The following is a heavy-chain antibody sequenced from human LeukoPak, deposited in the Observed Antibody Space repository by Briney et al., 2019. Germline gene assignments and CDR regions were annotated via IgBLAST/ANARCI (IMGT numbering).Heavy chain of an antibody. D-gene: IGHD1-7*01. CDR2: IYYSGST. J-gene: IGHJ4*02. Sequence: SETLSLTCTVSGGSISSYYWSWIRQPPGKGLEWIGYIYYSGSTNYNPSLKSRVTISVDTSKNQFSPKLSSVTAADTSVYYCARESPVGGELWGQGTLVTVSS. CDR1: GGSISSYY. V-gene: IGHV4-59*01. CDR3: ARESPVGGEL.